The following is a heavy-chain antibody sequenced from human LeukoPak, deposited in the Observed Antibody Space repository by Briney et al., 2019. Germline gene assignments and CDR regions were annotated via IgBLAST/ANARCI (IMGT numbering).Heavy chain of an antibody. CDR3: AKDIAAMGKYYYGGMDV. D-gene: IGHD5-18*01. Sequence: PGRSLRLSCAASGFTFDDYAMHWVRQAPGKGLEWVSGISCNSGSIGYADSVKGRFTISRDNAKNSLYLQMNSLRAEDTALYYCAKDIAAMGKYYYGGMDVWGQGTTVTVSS. CDR2: ISCNSGSI. CDR1: GFTFDDYA. V-gene: IGHV3-9*01. J-gene: IGHJ6*02.